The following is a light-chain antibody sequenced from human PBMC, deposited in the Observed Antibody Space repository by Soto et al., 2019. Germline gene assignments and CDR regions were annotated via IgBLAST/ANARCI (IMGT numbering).Light chain of an antibody. V-gene: IGKV1-9*01. J-gene: IGKJ1*01. Sequence: DIQLTQSPSFLSASVGDRVTITCRASQGISSYLAWYQQKPGKAPKLLIYDASSLESGVPSRFRGSGAETEFTLTISSLQPDDFATYYCQHYNSYSKAFGQGTKVDIK. CDR1: QGISSY. CDR3: QHYNSYSKA. CDR2: DAS.